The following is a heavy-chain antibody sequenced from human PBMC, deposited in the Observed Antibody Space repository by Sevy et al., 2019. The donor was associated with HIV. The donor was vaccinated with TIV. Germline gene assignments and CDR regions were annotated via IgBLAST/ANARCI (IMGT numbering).Heavy chain of an antibody. CDR1: GFAFSTHA. Sequence: GGSLRLSCAASGFAFSTHAMHWVRQAPGKGLEWVAVISYEGTETFYAASVEGRFTSSRDNSKNMLSLQINSLRPEDTAVYYCARDGGYSVKWYPLYWGHGTLVNVSS. CDR3: ARDGGYSVKWYPLY. J-gene: IGHJ4*01. D-gene: IGHD1-26*01. CDR2: ISYEGTET. V-gene: IGHV3-30-3*01.